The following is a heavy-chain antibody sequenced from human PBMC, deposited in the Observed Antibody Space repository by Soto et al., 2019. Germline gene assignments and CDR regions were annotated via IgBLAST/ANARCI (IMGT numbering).Heavy chain of an antibody. J-gene: IGHJ4*02. CDR2: IYYSGST. D-gene: IGHD3-9*01. Sequence: SETLSLTCTVSGDSISSYYWAWIRQPPGKGLEWIGSIYYSGSTYYNPSLKSRVTLSVDTSNNQLSLKLRTVTAADTAVYYCARQPGYYDILTGYSTYYFDYWGQGTPVTVSS. V-gene: IGHV4-39*01. CDR1: GDSISSYY. CDR3: ARQPGYYDILTGYSTYYFDY.